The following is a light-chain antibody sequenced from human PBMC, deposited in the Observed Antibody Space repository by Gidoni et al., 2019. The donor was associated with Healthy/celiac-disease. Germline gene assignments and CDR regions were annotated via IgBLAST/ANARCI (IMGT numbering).Light chain of an antibody. J-gene: IGLJ2*01. Sequence: SVLTQPPSASGTPGQRVTTSCSGSSSNIGSNTVNWYQQLPGTAPKLLIYSNNQRPSGVPDRFSGATSGTSASLAISGLQSEDEADYYCAAWDDSLNAVVFGGGTKLTGL. CDR3: AAWDDSLNAVV. CDR1: SSNIGSNT. V-gene: IGLV1-44*01. CDR2: SNN.